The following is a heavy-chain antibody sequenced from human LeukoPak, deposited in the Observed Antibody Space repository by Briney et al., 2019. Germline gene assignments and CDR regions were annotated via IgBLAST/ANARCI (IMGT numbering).Heavy chain of an antibody. CDR2: ISSSSTI. D-gene: IGHD2-21*01. J-gene: IGHJ6*03. Sequence: PGGSLRLSCAASGFTFTTYSMNWVRQTPGKGLEWVSYISSSSTIYYADSVKGRFTISRDNAKNSLYLQMNSLRADDTAVYFCARVGDYYYMDVWGKGTTVTVSS. V-gene: IGHV3-48*04. CDR1: GFTFTTYS. CDR3: ARVGDYYYMDV.